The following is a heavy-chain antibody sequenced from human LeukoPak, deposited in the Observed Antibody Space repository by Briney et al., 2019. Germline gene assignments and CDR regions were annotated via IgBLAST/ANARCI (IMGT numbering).Heavy chain of an antibody. J-gene: IGHJ4*02. V-gene: IGHV4-59*01. Sequence: SEALSPSRTVSGGSITIYSRSWIRQPPGKGLEWIGYIYYSGSTNYNPSLKSRVTISVDTSKNQFSLKLSSVTAADTAVYYCARSIIGLRSKLDYWGQGTLVTVSS. CDR2: IYYSGST. CDR3: ARSIIGLRSKLDY. D-gene: IGHD4-23*01. CDR1: GGSITIYS.